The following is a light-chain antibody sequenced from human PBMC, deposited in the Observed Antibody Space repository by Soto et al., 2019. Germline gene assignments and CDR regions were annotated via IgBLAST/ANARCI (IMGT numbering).Light chain of an antibody. CDR3: QQYNNWPRIT. Sequence: EMEVTQSPATLSLSPGERASLSCGASQSVSSFFAWYQQKPGQSPRLLIYDASNRASGIPARFSGSGSGTDFTLTISRLEPEDFAVYYCQQYNNWPRITFGQGARLEIK. J-gene: IGKJ5*01. CDR2: DAS. CDR1: QSVSSF. V-gene: IGKV3-11*01.